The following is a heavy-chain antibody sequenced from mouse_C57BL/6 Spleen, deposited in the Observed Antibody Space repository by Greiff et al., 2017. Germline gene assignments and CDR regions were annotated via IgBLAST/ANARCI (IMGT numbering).Heavy chain of an antibody. Sequence: DVKLVESGGGLVKPGGSLKLSCAASGFTFSSYAMSWVRQTPEKRLEWVATISDGGSYTYYPDNVKGRFTISRDNAKNNLYLQMSHLKSEDTAMYYCARDGNYVGYFDYWGQGTTLTVSS. CDR2: ISDGGSYT. V-gene: IGHV5-4*01. CDR1: GFTFSSYA. D-gene: IGHD2-1*01. J-gene: IGHJ2*01. CDR3: ARDGNYVGYFDY.